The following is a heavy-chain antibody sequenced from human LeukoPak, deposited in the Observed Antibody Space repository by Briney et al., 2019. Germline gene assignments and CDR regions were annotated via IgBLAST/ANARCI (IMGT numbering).Heavy chain of an antibody. CDR1: GFTFNNFA. Sequence: GGSLRLSCAASGFTFNNFAMSWVRQAPGKGLEWVSAISASGGSSYYADSVRGRVTISRDNSKNTLYLQMNSLGVEDTAVYYCARDLHWGASDYWGQGTLVTVSS. CDR3: ARDLHWGASDY. V-gene: IGHV3-23*01. D-gene: IGHD1-26*01. J-gene: IGHJ4*02. CDR2: ISASGGSS.